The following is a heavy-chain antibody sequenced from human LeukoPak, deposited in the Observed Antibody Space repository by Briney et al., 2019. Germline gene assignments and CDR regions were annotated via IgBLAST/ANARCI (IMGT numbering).Heavy chain of an antibody. D-gene: IGHD6-6*01. CDR3: AGESFAARWD. J-gene: IGHJ4*02. CDR1: GFTFSSYE. CDR2: IRSDGSTI. Sequence: HPGGSLRLSCTASGFTFSSYEMNWVRQAPGKGLEWVSYIRSDGSTIFYADSVKGRFTISRDNAKNSLYLQMNSLRAEDTAVYYCAGESFAARWDWGQGTLVTVSS. V-gene: IGHV3-48*03.